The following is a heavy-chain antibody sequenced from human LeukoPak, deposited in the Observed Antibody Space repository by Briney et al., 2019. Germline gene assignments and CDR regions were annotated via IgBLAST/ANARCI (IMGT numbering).Heavy chain of an antibody. D-gene: IGHD7-27*01. Sequence: PSETLSLTCAVYGGSFSGYYWSWIRQPPGKGLEWIGEINHSGSTNYNPSLKSRVTISVDTSKNQFSLKLSSVTAADTAVYYCARVGTLGILDYWGQGTLVTVSS. CDR2: INHSGST. V-gene: IGHV4-34*01. CDR1: GGSFSGYY. CDR3: ARVGTLGILDY. J-gene: IGHJ4*02.